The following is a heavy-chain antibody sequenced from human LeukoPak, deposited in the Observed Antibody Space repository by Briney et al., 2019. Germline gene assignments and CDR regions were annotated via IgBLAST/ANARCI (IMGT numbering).Heavy chain of an antibody. CDR3: TTQYLPSRTPRY. J-gene: IGHJ4*02. CDR2: IKSKTDGGTT. CDR1: GFTFISYA. Sequence: GGSLRLSFAASGFTFISYAMSWVRQPPGKGLEWVGRIKSKTDGGTTDYATPVKGRFIISRDDSKNTLYLQMNSLKTEDTALYYCTTQYLPSRTPRYWGQGTLVTVSS. D-gene: IGHD1-14*01. V-gene: IGHV3-15*01.